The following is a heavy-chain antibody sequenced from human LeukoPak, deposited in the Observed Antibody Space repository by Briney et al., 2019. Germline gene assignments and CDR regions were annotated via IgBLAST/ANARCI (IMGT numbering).Heavy chain of an antibody. CDR3: VRDLGISGWYAPPLGYFDS. D-gene: IGHD6-19*01. CDR2: VNPNSGGT. Sequence: ASVKVSCKASGYTFTGYHMHWVRQAPGQGLEWMGWVNPNSGGTNYARKFQGRVTMTRDTSISTAYMELSRLRFDDTAVYYCVRDLGISGWYAPPLGYFDSWGQGTLVTVSS. J-gene: IGHJ4*02. CDR1: GYTFTGYH. V-gene: IGHV1-2*02.